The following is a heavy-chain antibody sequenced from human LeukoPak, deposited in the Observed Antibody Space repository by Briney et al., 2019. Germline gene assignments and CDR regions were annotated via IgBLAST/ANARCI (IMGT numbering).Heavy chain of an antibody. Sequence: MTSETLSLTCTVSGGSISSYYWSWIWQPPGKGREGIGYIYYSGSTNYNPSLKSRLTISVDTSKNQFSLKLSSVTAADTAVYYCARWGIAAAGYYYYMDVWGKGTTVTVSS. J-gene: IGHJ6*03. CDR1: GGSISSYY. V-gene: IGHV4-59*13. CDR3: ARWGIAAAGYYYYMDV. CDR2: IYYSGST. D-gene: IGHD6-13*01.